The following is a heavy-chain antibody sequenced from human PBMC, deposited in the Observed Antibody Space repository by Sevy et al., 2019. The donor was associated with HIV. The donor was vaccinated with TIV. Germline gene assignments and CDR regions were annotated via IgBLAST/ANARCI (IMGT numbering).Heavy chain of an antibody. CDR3: ARDLGIAVAPDY. D-gene: IGHD6-19*01. Sequence: GGSLRLSCAASGFTFNTYGMHWVRQAPGKGLEWVALIYYDGNNKVYADSVKGRFTISRDNSKNTLSLQMNSLRAEDTAFYYCARDLGIAVAPDYWGQGTLVTVSS. CDR2: IYYDGNNK. CDR1: GFTFNTYG. J-gene: IGHJ4*02. V-gene: IGHV3-33*01.